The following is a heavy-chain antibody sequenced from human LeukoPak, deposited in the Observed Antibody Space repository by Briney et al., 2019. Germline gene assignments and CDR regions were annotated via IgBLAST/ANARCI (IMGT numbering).Heavy chain of an antibody. CDR2: ISSSNSTI. V-gene: IGHV3-48*01. CDR1: GFTFSSYS. J-gene: IGHJ4*02. CDR3: ARMGCSSTSCYTPTFDY. D-gene: IGHD2-2*02. Sequence: GGSLRLSCAASGFTFSSYSMNWVRQAPGKGLEWVSYISSSNSTIYYADSVKGRFTISRDNAKNSLYLQMNSLRAEDTAVYYCARMGCSSTSCYTPTFDYWGQGTLVTVSS.